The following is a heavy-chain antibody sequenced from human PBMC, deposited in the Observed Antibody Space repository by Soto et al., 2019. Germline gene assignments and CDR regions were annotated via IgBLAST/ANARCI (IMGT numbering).Heavy chain of an antibody. D-gene: IGHD3-16*01. CDR1: GYTFTSYA. Sequence: QVQLVQSGAEVKKPGASVKVSCKASGYTFTSYAMHWVRQAPGQRLEWMGWINAGNGNTKYSQKFQGRVTITRDTSASTVYMELRSLRSEDTAVYYCASEDYVWGSLRGFDYWGQGTLVTVSS. J-gene: IGHJ4*02. V-gene: IGHV1-3*01. CDR3: ASEDYVWGSLRGFDY. CDR2: INAGNGNT.